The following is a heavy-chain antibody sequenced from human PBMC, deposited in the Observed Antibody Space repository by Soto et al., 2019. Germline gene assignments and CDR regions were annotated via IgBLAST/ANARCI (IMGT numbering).Heavy chain of an antibody. CDR2: IWYDGSNK. CDR3: ARVDRALRFLEWSRYYYGMDV. J-gene: IGHJ6*02. V-gene: IGHV3-33*01. D-gene: IGHD3-3*01. CDR1: GFTFSSYG. Sequence: GGSLRLSCAASGFTFSSYGMHWVRQAPGKGLEWVAVIWYDGSNKYYADSVKGRFTISRDNSKNTLYLQMNSLRAEDTAVYYCARVDRALRFLEWSRYYYGMDVWGQGTTVTVSS.